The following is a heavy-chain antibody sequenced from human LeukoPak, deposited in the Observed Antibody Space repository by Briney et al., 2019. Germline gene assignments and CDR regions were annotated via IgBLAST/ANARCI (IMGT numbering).Heavy chain of an antibody. CDR2: INPNSGGT. D-gene: IGHD3-10*01. Sequence: ASVKVSCKASGYTFTGYYMHWVRQAPGQGLEWMGWINPNSGGTNYAQKFQGRVTMTGDTSISTAYMELSRLRSDDTAVYYCARDLSGTMVRGVLDYWGQGTLVTVSS. CDR3: ARDLSGTMVRGVLDY. CDR1: GYTFTGYY. J-gene: IGHJ4*02. V-gene: IGHV1-2*02.